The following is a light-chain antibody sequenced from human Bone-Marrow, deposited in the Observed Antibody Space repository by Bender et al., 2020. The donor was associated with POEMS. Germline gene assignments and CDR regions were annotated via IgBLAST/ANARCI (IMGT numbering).Light chain of an antibody. V-gene: IGLV3-10*01. CDR3: YSTDISGNYKV. CDR1: ALPKQY. CDR2: EDN. Sequence: YELTQPPSVSVSPGQTATITCSGEALPKQYAFWYQQKPGQAPVLLIYEDNKRPSGIPERFSGSSSGTVATLTISEAQVGDEADYYCYSTDISGNYKVFGGGTTLTVL. J-gene: IGLJ2*01.